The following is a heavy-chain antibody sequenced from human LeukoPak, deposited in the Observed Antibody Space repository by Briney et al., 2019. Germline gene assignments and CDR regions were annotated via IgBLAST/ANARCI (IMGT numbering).Heavy chain of an antibody. CDR3: AGYYGSGSYYGWFDP. Sequence: SETLSLTCAVYCGSFSGYYRSWISQPPGKGLEWIGEINHSGSTNYNPSLKSRVTISVDTSKNQFSLKLSSVTAADTAVYYCAGYYGSGSYYGWFDPWGQGTLVTVSS. D-gene: IGHD3-10*01. V-gene: IGHV4-34*01. CDR1: CGSFSGYY. J-gene: IGHJ5*02. CDR2: INHSGST.